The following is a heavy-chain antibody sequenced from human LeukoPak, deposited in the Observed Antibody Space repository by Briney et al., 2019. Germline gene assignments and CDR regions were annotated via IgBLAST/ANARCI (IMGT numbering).Heavy chain of an antibody. CDR1: GFTFSSYW. Sequence: AGGSLRLSCAASGFTFSSYWMSWVRQAPGKGLEWVANIKQDGSEKYYVDSVKGRFTISRDNAKNSLYLQMNSLRAEDTAVYYCAREAYSSGWWFDYWGQGTLVTVSS. V-gene: IGHV3-7*01. CDR2: IKQDGSEK. D-gene: IGHD6-19*01. CDR3: AREAYSSGWWFDY. J-gene: IGHJ4*02.